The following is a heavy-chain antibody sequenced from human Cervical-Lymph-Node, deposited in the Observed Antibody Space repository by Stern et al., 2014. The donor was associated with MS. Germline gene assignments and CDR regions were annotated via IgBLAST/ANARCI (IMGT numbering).Heavy chain of an antibody. J-gene: IGHJ4*02. D-gene: IGHD4-11*01. CDR2: INGGPGTT. CDR1: GYNFIDHA. V-gene: IGHV1-3*01. Sequence: QVQLVQSGAEVKKPGASMTISCKTSGYNFIDHAIHWVRQAPGQRLEWMGWINGGPGTTKYSQKFQGRVSFTRDKAASAAYMDLSSLSPDDTAVYYCARQPDYSDFLDFRGQGTLVTVSS. CDR3: ARQPDYSDFLDF.